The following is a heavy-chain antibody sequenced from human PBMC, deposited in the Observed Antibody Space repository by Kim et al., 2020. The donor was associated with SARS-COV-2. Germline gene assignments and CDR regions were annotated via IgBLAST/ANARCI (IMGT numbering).Heavy chain of an antibody. CDR1: GGSISSYY. J-gene: IGHJ6*01. Sequence: SETLSLTCTVSGGSISSYYWSWIRQPPGKGLEWIGYIYYSGSTNYNPSLKSRVTISVDTSKNQFSLKLSSVTAADTAVYYCARHVGTSYDYVWGSYRYAVDYYYGMDVWGQGTTVTVSS. CDR2: IYYSGST. V-gene: IGHV4-59*08. CDR3: ARHVGTSYDYVWGSYRYAVDYYYGMDV. D-gene: IGHD3-16*02.